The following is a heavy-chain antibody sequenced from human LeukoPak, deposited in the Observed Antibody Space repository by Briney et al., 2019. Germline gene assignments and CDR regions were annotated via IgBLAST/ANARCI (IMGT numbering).Heavy chain of an antibody. Sequence: SETLSHARVVFGESFSAYYCTWIRQPPGKGPEWIGEITHSGGTIYNPSLRSRLSVSRETSKNLLSLKLRSVTAADTAVYYCARGPWGGVRVSFVYLDYWG. D-gene: IGHD3-10*01. V-gene: IGHV4-34*01. CDR3: ARGPWGGVRVSFVYLDY. CDR2: ITHSGGT. CDR1: GESFSAYY. J-gene: IGHJ4*01.